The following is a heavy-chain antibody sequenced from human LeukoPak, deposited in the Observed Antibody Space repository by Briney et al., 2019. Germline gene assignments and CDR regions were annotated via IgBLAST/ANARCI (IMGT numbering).Heavy chain of an antibody. V-gene: IGHV1-46*01. J-gene: IGHJ4*02. D-gene: IGHD3-22*01. CDR3: ARNYYDSSGYYSGLDY. Sequence: ASVKVSCKASGYTFTSYHMHWVRQAPGQGLEWMGIINPSGGSTSDAQKFQGRVTMTRDTSTSTVYMELSSLRSEDTAVYYCARNYYDSSGYYSGLDYWGQGTLVTVSS. CDR2: INPSGGST. CDR1: GYTFTSYH.